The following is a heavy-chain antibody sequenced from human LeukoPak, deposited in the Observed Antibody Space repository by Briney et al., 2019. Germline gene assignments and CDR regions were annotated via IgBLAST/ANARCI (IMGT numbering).Heavy chain of an antibody. CDR3: ARVSGYHWESFYDY. J-gene: IGHJ4*02. CDR2: IYYSGST. V-gene: IGHV4-59*01. D-gene: IGHD5-12*01. CDR1: GGSFSGYY. Sequence: SEPLSLTCAVYGGSFSGYYWSWIRHPPGEGVGCVGYIYYSGSTNYNTSLKSRVPLPVKTSKKLSAFNLRSVTAADTAVYYCARVSGYHWESFYDYWGKGTLVTVSS.